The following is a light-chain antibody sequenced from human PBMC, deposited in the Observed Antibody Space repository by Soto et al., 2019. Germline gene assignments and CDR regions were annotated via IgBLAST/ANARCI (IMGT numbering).Light chain of an antibody. J-gene: IGLJ1*01. V-gene: IGLV2-14*01. CDR2: AVS. Sequence: LTXPASVSGSPGQSITISCTGTSSDVGLYDYVSWYQQHPGKAPQLMIYAVSNRPSGVSNRFSASKSGNTASLFISGLQAEDEAEYYCSSYTSDSSYVFGSGTKVTVL. CDR3: SSYTSDSSYV. CDR1: SSDVGLYDY.